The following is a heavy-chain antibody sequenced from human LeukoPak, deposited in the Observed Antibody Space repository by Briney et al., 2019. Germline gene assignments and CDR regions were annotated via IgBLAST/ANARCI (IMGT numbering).Heavy chain of an antibody. CDR2: MNPNSGNT. V-gene: IGHV1-8*03. CDR3: ARGLGCSSTSCYHPGDY. D-gene: IGHD2-2*01. Sequence: ASVKVSCKASGGTFSSYAISWVRQAPGQGLEWMGWMNPNSGNTGYAQKFQGRVTITRNTSISTAYMELSSLRSEDTAVYYCARGLGCSSTSCYHPGDYWGQGTLVTVSS. CDR1: GGTFSSYA. J-gene: IGHJ4*02.